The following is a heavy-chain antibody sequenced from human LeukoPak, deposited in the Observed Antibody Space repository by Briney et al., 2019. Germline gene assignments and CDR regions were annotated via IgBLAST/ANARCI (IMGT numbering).Heavy chain of an antibody. CDR1: GDSISSSNYY. CDR2: IFYSGGN. J-gene: IGHJ4*02. CDR3: ARRFPYRRDSFDY. Sequence: SETLSLTCTVSGDSISSSNYYWDWIRQPPGKGLVCIASIFYSGGNYSNPSLKRRVTISVDTAKNQFSLKLTSVTAADTAVYYCARRFPYRRDSFDYWGQGTLVTVSS. V-gene: IGHV4-39*01. D-gene: IGHD3-3*01.